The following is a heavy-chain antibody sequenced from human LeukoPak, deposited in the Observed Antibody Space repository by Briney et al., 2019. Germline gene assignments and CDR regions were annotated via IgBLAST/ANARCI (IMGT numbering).Heavy chain of an antibody. D-gene: IGHD6-13*01. CDR3: ARLPRIAGAGSYYYHGVDV. CDR1: GYSFTSYW. J-gene: IGHJ6*02. Sequence: GESLKISCKGSGYSFTSYWIAWVRQMPGKGLEWMGIIHPGDSDTRYRPSFQGQVTISADKSISTAYLQWSSLKASDTAMYYCARLPRIAGAGSYYYHGVDVWGQGTTVTVSS. V-gene: IGHV5-51*01. CDR2: IHPGDSDT.